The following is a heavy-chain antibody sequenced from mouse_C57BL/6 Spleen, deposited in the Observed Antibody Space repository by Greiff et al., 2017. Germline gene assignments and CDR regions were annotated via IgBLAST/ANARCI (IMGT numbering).Heavy chain of an antibody. D-gene: IGHD1-1*01. Sequence: QVQLKQPGAELVKPGASVKLSCKASGYTFTSYWMHWVKQRPGQGLEWIGMIHPNSGSTNYNEKFKSKATLTVDKASSTAYMQLSSLTSEDYAVYYCARATVVARYAMDYWGQGTSVTVSS. CDR3: ARATVVARYAMDY. CDR1: GYTFTSYW. J-gene: IGHJ4*01. V-gene: IGHV1-64*01. CDR2: IHPNSGST.